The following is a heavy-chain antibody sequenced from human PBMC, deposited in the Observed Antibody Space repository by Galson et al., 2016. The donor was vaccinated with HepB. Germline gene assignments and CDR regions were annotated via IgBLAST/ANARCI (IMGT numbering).Heavy chain of an antibody. J-gene: IGHJ4*02. CDR3: VKRGGMRIY. CDR2: ISDNGVNT. CDR1: GFSVSNNY. Sequence: SLRLSCAASGFSVSNNYLSWVRQAPGKGLESVSVISDNGVNTYYADSVKGRFTISRDNSKNTLYLQMTSLRVEDTAVYYCVKRGGMRIYWGQGTLVTVSS. V-gene: IGHV3-64D*06. D-gene: IGHD1-14*01.